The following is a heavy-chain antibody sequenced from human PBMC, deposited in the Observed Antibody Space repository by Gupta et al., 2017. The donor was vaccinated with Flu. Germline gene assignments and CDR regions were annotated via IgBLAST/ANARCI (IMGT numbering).Heavy chain of an antibody. V-gene: IGHV4-34*01. CDR1: GGSFSGYY. J-gene: IGHJ6*02. CDR2: INHSGST. Sequence: QVQLQQWGAGLLKPSETLSLTCAGYGGSFSGYYWTWIRQPPGKGLEWIGEINHSGSTNYNPYLESRVTISLDTSKNQFSLKLSSVTAADTAVYYCARGRRGMDVWGQGTTVTVSS. CDR3: ARGRRGMDV.